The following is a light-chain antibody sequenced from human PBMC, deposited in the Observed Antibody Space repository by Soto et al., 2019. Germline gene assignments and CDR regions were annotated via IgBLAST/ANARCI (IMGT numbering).Light chain of an antibody. CDR3: QQYNNWPSLT. CDR1: QSVRSN. CDR2: SAS. V-gene: IGKV3-15*01. J-gene: IGKJ4*01. Sequence: EIVMTQSPATLSVSPGEGATLSCRASQSVRSNLAWYQQKPGQAPRLLISSASTRATGIPARFSGSGSGTEFTLTISSLQSEDFAIYYCQQYNNWPSLTFGGGTKVEIK.